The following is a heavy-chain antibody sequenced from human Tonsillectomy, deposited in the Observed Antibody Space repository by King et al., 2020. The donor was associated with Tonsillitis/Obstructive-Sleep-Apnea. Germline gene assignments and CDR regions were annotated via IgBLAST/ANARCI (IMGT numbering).Heavy chain of an antibody. CDR2: ISGSGGST. CDR1: GFTFSSYA. V-gene: IGHV3-23*04. D-gene: IGHD2-2*01. J-gene: IGHJ4*02. Sequence: VQLVESGGGLVKPGGSLRLSCAASGFTFSSYAMSWVRQAPGKGLEWVSVISGSGGSTYYADSVKGRFTITRDNSKNTLYLQMNSLRAEDTAVYYCAKGHHYCRSTSCYPALDYWGQGTLVTVSS. CDR3: AKGHHYCRSTSCYPALDY.